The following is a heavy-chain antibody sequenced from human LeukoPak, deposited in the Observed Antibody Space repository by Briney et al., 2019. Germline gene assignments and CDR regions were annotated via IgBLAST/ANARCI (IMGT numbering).Heavy chain of an antibody. CDR3: AKDMDTLYYYGMDV. CDR2: ISGSGGST. CDR1: GFTFSSYA. V-gene: IGHV3-23*01. Sequence: GGSLRLSCAASGFTFSSYAMSRVRQAPGKGLEWVSAISGSGGSTYYADSVKGRFTISRDNSKNTLYLQMNSLRAEDTAVYYCAKDMDTLYYYGMDVWGQGTTVTVSS. D-gene: IGHD5-18*01. J-gene: IGHJ6*02.